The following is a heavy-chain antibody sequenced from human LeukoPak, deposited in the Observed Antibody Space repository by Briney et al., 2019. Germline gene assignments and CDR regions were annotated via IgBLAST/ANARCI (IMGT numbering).Heavy chain of an antibody. J-gene: IGHJ5*02. CDR3: ARDLRGGYGNWFDP. V-gene: IGHV4-4*07. CDR2: IYTSGTT. D-gene: IGHD6-25*01. CDR1: GGSISSYC. Sequence: SETLSLTCTVSGGSISSYCWNWIRQPAGKGLEWIGHIYTSGTTNYNPSLKSRVTVSIDTSKNQLSLKLSSVTAADTAVYYCARDLRGGYGNWFDPWGQGTLVTVSS.